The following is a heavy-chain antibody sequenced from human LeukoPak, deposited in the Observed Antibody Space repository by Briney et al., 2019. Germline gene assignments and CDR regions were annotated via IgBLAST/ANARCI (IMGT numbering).Heavy chain of an antibody. D-gene: IGHD3-10*01. Sequence: ASVKVSCKASGYTFTSYYMHWVRQAPGQGLEWMGIINPSGGSTSYAQKFQGRVTMTRNTSISTAYMELSSLRSEDTAVYYCARAGASYYGSGSYLFDYWGQGTLVTVSS. CDR2: INPSGGST. CDR1: GYTFTSYY. CDR3: ARAGASYYGSGSYLFDY. V-gene: IGHV1-46*01. J-gene: IGHJ4*02.